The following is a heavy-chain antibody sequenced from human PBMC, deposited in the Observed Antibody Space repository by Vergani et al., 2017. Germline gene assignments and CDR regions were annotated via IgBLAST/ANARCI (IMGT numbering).Heavy chain of an antibody. CDR3: ARDRDTMVRGATPVYDY. J-gene: IGHJ4*02. D-gene: IGHD3-10*01. CDR1: GGSFSGYY. V-gene: IGHV4-34*01. Sequence: QVQLQQWGAGLLKPSETLSLTCAVYGGSFSGYYWSWIRQPPGKGLEWIGEINHSGSTNYNPSLKSRVTISVDTSKNQFSLKLSSVTAADTAVYYCARDRDTMVRGATPVYDYWGQGTLVTVSS. CDR2: INHSGST.